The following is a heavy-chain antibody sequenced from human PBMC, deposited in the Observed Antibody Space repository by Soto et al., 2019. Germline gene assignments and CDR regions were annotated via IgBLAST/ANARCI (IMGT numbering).Heavy chain of an antibody. D-gene: IGHD6-6*01. J-gene: IGHJ4*02. CDR1: EFTISRYA. Sequence: GGSIRLSCAASEFTISRYAMSWIRQAPGKGLEWVSAISDSGGSTYYADSVKGRFTISRDNSKNTLYLQMNSLRAEDTAVYYCAKRVEYSSSTHYFDYWGQGTLVTVSS. CDR3: AKRVEYSSSTHYFDY. V-gene: IGHV3-23*01. CDR2: ISDSGGST.